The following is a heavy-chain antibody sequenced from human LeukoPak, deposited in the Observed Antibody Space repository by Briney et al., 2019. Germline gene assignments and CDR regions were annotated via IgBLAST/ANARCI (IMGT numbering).Heavy chain of an antibody. V-gene: IGHV3-64*01. J-gene: IGHJ4*02. CDR1: GFTFSSYA. CDR2: ISSNGGST. Sequence: PGGSLRLSCAASGFTFSSYAMHWVRQAPGKGLEYVPAISSNGGSTYYANSVKGRFTISRDNAKNSLYLQMNSLRAEDTAVYFCARQQHQLWYDWGQGTLVTVSS. CDR3: ARQQHQLWYD. D-gene: IGHD5-18*01.